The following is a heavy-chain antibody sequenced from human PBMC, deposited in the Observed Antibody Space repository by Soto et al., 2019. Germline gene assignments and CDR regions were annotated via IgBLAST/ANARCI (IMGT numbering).Heavy chain of an antibody. J-gene: IGHJ3*02. D-gene: IGHD4-17*01. CDR2: IWYDGRDK. CDR3: ARDPGINGDDELGDAFDI. Sequence: GGSLRLSCAASGFTFSSYGMHWVRQAPGKGLEWVAVIWYDGRDKYDEDSVKGQFTISRDNSKNTLYLQMNSLRAEDTAVYYCARDPGINGDDELGDAFDIWGQGTMVTVSS. V-gene: IGHV3-33*01. CDR1: GFTFSSYG.